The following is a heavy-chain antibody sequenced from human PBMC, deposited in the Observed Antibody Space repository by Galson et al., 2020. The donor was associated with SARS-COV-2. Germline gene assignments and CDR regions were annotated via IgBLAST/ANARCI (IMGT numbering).Heavy chain of an antibody. CDR2: ISSSGSTI. V-gene: IGHV3-48*03. Sequence: SCTASGFTFSNFDMNWVRQAPGKGLEWVSHISSSGSTIYYAASVKGRFTVSRDNAKNSLFLQMNSLRAEDTAIYSCARDRHIAAAGTDGMDVWGQGTTVTVSS. CDR3: ARDRHIAAAGTDGMDV. J-gene: IGHJ6*02. D-gene: IGHD6-13*01. CDR1: GFTFSNFD.